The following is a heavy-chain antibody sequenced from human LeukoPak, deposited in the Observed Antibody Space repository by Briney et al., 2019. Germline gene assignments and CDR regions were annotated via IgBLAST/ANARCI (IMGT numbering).Heavy chain of an antibody. D-gene: IGHD2/OR15-2a*01. CDR2: ISDIGSI. CDR1: GGSISSYY. J-gene: IGHJ4*02. CDR3: AGHRPRNTVDF. V-gene: IGHV4-59*08. Sequence: SETLSLTCTVSGGSISSYYWSWIRQPPGKGLEWTAYISDIGSINYNPSLKSRVTISLDTSKNQFSLKLSSVTAADTAVYYCAGHRPRNTVDFWGQGTLVTVSS.